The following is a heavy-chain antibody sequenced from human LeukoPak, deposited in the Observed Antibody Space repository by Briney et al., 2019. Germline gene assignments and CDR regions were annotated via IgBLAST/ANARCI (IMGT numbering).Heavy chain of an antibody. D-gene: IGHD3-22*01. CDR2: IKSKTDGGTT. Sequence: GGSLRLSCAASGFTFSNAWMSWVRQAPGKGLEWVGRIKSKTDGGTTDYAAPVKGRFTISRDDSKNTLYLQMNSLETEDTAVYYCTTVYYYDSSGPDYWGQGTLVTVSS. CDR3: TTVYYYDSSGPDY. CDR1: GFTFSNAW. J-gene: IGHJ4*02. V-gene: IGHV3-15*01.